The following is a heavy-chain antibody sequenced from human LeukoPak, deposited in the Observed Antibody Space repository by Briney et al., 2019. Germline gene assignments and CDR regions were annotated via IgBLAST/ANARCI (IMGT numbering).Heavy chain of an antibody. CDR2: IYYSGST. J-gene: IGHJ6*01. CDR1: GGSISNSSYY. V-gene: IGHV4-39*01. D-gene: IGHD4-17*01. CDR3: ARQGTVTTYYYYYYGLDV. Sequence: SETLSLTCTVSGGSISNSSYYWGWIRQPPGKGLEWIGSIYYSGSTYYKPSLKSRVTISVDTSKNQFSLKLSSVTAADTAVYYCARQGTVTTYYYYYYGLDVWGQGTTVTVSS.